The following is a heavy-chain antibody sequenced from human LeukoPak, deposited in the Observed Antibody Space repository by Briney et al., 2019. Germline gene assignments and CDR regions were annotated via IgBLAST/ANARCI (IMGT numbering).Heavy chain of an antibody. Sequence: GGSLRLSCAASGFTFSNYWMAWVRQVPGKGLQWVASIRQDANVKYYVESVRGRFTISRDNAENSLYLQMNNLRDEDTAVYYCARWADVSGIYYIASWGQGSLVIVSS. V-gene: IGHV3-7*01. D-gene: IGHD3-10*01. CDR2: IRQDANVK. CDR3: ARWADVSGIYYIAS. CDR1: GFTFSNYW. J-gene: IGHJ4*02.